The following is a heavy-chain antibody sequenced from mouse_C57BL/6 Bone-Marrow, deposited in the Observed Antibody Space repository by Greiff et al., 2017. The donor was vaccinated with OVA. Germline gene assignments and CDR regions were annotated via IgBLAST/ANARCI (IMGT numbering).Heavy chain of an antibody. CDR2: IDPSDSYT. Sequence: VQLQQPGAELVRPGTSVKLSCKASGYTFTSYWMHWVKQRPGQGLEWIGVIDPSDSYTNYNQKFKGKATLTVDTSSSTAYMQLSSLTSEDSAVYYCARPRLRWFAYWGQGTLVTVSA. D-gene: IGHD2-4*01. V-gene: IGHV1-59*01. CDR1: GYTFTSYW. J-gene: IGHJ3*01. CDR3: ARPRLRWFAY.